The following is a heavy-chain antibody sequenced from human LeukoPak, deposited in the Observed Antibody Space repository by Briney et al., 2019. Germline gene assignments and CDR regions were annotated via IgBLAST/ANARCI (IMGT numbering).Heavy chain of an antibody. D-gene: IGHD3-16*01. CDR2: INHNGYS. CDR1: GGSITSHY. J-gene: IGHJ4*02. V-gene: IGHV4-59*11. Sequence: SETLSLTCTVSGGSITSHYWNWIRQPPGKGLEWIGYINHNGYSNSNPSLKSRFTISRDTSKNQFSLRLNSVTAADTAVYYCARSVYPHYYFDYWGQATLVTVSP. CDR3: ARSVYPHYYFDY.